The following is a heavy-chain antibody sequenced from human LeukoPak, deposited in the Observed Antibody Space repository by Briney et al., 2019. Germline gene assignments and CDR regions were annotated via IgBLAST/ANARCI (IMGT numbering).Heavy chain of an antibody. CDR3: ARGGAIDYGDYLDWFDP. J-gene: IGHJ5*02. Sequence: ASVKVSCKASGYTFTSYYMHWVRQAPGQGLEWMGIINPSGGSTSYAQKFQGRVTMTRDTSISTAYMELSRLRSDDTAVDYCARGGAIDYGDYLDWFDPWGQGTLVTVSS. D-gene: IGHD4-17*01. CDR2: INPSGGST. CDR1: GYTFTSYY. V-gene: IGHV1-46*01.